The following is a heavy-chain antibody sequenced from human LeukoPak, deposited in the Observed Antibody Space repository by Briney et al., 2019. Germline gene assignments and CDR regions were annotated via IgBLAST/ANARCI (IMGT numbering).Heavy chain of an antibody. V-gene: IGHV4-59*08. D-gene: IGHD6-19*01. CDR2: IYYSGST. CDR1: GDSVSSYY. Sequence: SETLSLTCTVSGDSVSSYYWSWIRQPPGKGLEWIGYIYYSGSTNYNPSLKSRVTISVDTSRNQVSLKLNSVTATDTAVYYCARTPQWPTECFDPWGQGTLVTVS. J-gene: IGHJ5*02. CDR3: ARTPQWPTECFDP.